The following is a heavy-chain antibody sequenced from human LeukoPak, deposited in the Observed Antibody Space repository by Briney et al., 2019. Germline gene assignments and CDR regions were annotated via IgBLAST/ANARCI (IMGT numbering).Heavy chain of an antibody. CDR1: SYSISSGSY. D-gene: IGHD4-17*01. V-gene: IGHV4-38-2*01. J-gene: IGHJ4*02. Sequence: SETLSLTCAVSSYSISSGSYWGWIRQSPGKGLEWVGSIFHSGNSYYNPSLKSRLTMSVDTSMNQFSLELTSVTAADTALYYCARVTYVDDMLYQYFDYWGQGILVTVSS. CDR3: ARVTYVDDMLYQYFDY. CDR2: IFHSGNS.